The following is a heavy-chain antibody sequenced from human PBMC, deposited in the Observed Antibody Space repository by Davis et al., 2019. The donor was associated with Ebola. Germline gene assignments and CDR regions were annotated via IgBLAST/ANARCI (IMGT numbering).Heavy chain of an antibody. J-gene: IGHJ4*02. D-gene: IGHD3-3*01. Sequence: AASVKVSCKASGYTFTSYGISWVRQAPGQGLEWMGGLIPIFGAANYAQKFQGRVTITADKSTSTAYMELSSLRSDDTAVYYCARGITVFGVVSHFDFWGQGTLVTVSS. CDR1: GYTFTSYG. CDR2: LIPIFGAA. V-gene: IGHV1-69*06. CDR3: ARGITVFGVVSHFDF.